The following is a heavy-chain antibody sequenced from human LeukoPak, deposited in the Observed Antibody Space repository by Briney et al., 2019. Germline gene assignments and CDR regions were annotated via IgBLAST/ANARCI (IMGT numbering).Heavy chain of an antibody. CDR3: ARLSSGSSSWYDIDY. J-gene: IGHJ4*02. Sequence: SETLSLTCPVSGGSISSYYWSWIRQPPGKGLEWIGYIYYSGSTNYNTSLKSRVTISVGTPKNQFSLKLSSVTAADTAVYYCARLSSGSSSWYDIDYWGQGTLVTVSS. CDR1: GGSISSYY. CDR2: IYYSGST. D-gene: IGHD6-13*01. V-gene: IGHV4-59*08.